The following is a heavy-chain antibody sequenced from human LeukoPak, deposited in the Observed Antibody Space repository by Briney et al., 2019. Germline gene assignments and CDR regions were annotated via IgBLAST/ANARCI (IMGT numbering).Heavy chain of an antibody. CDR3: ARDPED. J-gene: IGHJ4*02. CDR2: ISWNSGSI. Sequence: GGSLRLSCAASGFTFDDYAMHWVRQAPGKGLEWVSGISWNSGSIGYADSVKGRFTISRDNSKNTLYLQMNSLRAEDTAVYYCARDPEDWGQGTLVTVSS. CDR1: GFTFDDYA. V-gene: IGHV3-9*01.